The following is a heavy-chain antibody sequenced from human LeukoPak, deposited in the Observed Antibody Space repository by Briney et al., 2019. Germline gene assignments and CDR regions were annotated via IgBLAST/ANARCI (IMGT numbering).Heavy chain of an antibody. CDR1: GFTFDDYA. V-gene: IGHV3-9*03. J-gene: IGHJ3*02. CDR2: ISWNSGSI. CDR3: AKDVSAGVYDAFDI. D-gene: IGHD7-27*01. Sequence: GRSLRLSCAASGFTFDDYAMHWVRQAPGKGLEWVSGISWNSGSIGYADSVKGRFTISRDNAKNSLYLQMNSLRAEDMALYYCAKDVSAGVYDAFDIWGQGTMVTVSS.